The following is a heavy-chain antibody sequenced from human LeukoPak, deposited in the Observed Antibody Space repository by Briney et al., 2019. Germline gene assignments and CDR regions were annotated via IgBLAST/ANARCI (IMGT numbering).Heavy chain of an antibody. D-gene: IGHD4-17*01. CDR2: IYYSGST. CDR3: ARGRPPHDYGTLFDY. J-gene: IGHJ4*02. Sequence: SETLSLTCIVSGGSISRYYWSWIRQPPGKGLEWIGYIYYSGSTNYNPSLKSRVTMSVDTSKKQFSLKLSSVTAADTAVYYCARGRPPHDYGTLFDYWGQGTLVTVSS. V-gene: IGHV4-59*01. CDR1: GGSISRYY.